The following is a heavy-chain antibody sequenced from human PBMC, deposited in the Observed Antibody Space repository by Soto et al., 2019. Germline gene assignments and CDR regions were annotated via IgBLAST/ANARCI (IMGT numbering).Heavy chain of an antibody. CDR1: GGSISSGDYY. D-gene: IGHD3-22*01. CDR3: ARWGMDYYDSSGYN. CDR2: IYYSGST. V-gene: IGHV4-30-4*01. Sequence: SETLSLTCTVSGGSISSGDYYWSWIRQPPGKGLEWIGYIYYSGSTYYNPSLKSRVTISVDTSKNQFSLKLSSVTAADTAVYYCARWGMDYYDSSGYNWGQGTLVTVSS. J-gene: IGHJ4*02.